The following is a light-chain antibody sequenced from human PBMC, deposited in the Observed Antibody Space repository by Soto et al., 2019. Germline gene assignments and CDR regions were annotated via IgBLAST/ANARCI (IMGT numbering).Light chain of an antibody. CDR2: GAS. J-gene: IGKJ1*01. CDR3: QQYGSSPWT. CDR1: QSVSSSY. Sequence: EILLTQSPGTLSLSPGERATLSCRASQSVSSSYLAWYQQKPGQAPRLLIYGASSRATGIPDRFGGSGSGTDFTLTISRLEPADFAVYYCQQYGSSPWTFGQGTRVEIK. V-gene: IGKV3-20*01.